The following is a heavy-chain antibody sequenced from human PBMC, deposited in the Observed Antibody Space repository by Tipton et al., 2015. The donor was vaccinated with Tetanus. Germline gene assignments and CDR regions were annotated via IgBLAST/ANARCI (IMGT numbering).Heavy chain of an antibody. Sequence: TLSLTCAVYGGSLSGYYWNWIRQPPGKGLEWIGEINYSGTTNYNPSLKSRVTMSVDTSKNQFSLQLSSVTPADTAMYYCTRVVFGGGSYSSDFWGQGTLVTVSS. CDR1: GGSLSGYY. J-gene: IGHJ4*02. V-gene: IGHV4-34*01. D-gene: IGHD1-26*01. CDR3: TRVVFGGGSYSSDF. CDR2: INYSGTT.